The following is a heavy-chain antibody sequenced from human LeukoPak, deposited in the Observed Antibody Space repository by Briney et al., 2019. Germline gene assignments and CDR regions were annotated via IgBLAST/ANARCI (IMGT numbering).Heavy chain of an antibody. Sequence: GGSLRLSCAASGFIFNNYPMHWVRQPPGKGLEWVAVISYDGSEKYYIDSVKGRFTISRDNPKNTLYLQMNNLRPDDTALYYCVRSSSSDYFDYWGQGTLLTVSS. CDR2: ISYDGSEK. J-gene: IGHJ4*02. CDR1: GFIFNNYP. V-gene: IGHV3-30-3*01. CDR3: VRSSSSDYFDY. D-gene: IGHD6-25*01.